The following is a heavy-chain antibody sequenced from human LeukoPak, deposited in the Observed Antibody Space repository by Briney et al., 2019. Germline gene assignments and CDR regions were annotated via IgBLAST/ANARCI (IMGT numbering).Heavy chain of an antibody. V-gene: IGHV4-39*01. CDR3: ARHAPGIAAAGFDY. Sequence: SETLSLTCTVSGGSISSSSYYWGWIRQPPGKGLEWIRSIYYSGSTYYNPSLKSRVTISVDTSKNQFSLKLSSVTAADTAVYYCARHAPGIAAAGFDYWGQGTLVTVSS. D-gene: IGHD6-13*01. J-gene: IGHJ4*02. CDR1: GGSISSSSYY. CDR2: IYYSGST.